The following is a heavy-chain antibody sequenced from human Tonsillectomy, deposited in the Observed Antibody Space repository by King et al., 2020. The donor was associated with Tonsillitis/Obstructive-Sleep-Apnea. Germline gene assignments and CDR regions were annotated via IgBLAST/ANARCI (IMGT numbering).Heavy chain of an antibody. J-gene: IGHJ6*03. CDR2: IDPSDSYT. D-gene: IGHD3-9*01. Sequence: QLVQSGAEVKKPGESLRISCKGSGYSFTNYWIDWVRQMPRKGLDWMGTIDPSDSYTNYSPSFQGHVTISADKSISTAYLQWSSLKASDTAMYYCARRYFDGHYYYYMDVWGKGTTVTVSS. V-gene: IGHV5-10-1*01. CDR3: ARRYFDGHYYYYMDV. CDR1: GYSFTNYW.